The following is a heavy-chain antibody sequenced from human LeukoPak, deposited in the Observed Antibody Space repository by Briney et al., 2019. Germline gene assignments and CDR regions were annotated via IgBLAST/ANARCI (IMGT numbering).Heavy chain of an antibody. D-gene: IGHD2-21*02. CDR2: IYYSGST. CDR1: GGSISSGGYY. J-gene: IGHJ5*02. CDR3: ASSEVVTAKNWFDP. V-gene: IGHV4-31*03. Sequence: SETLSLTCTVSGGSISSGGYYWSWIRQHPGKGLEWIGYIYYSGSTFYNPSLKSRVTISVDTSKNQFSLKLSSVTAADTAVYYCASSEVVTAKNWFDPWGQGTLVTVSS.